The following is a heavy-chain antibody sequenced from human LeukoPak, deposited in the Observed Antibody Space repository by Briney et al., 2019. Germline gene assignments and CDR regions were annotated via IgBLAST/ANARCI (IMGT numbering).Heavy chain of an antibody. CDR1: GFTFDDYA. V-gene: IGHV3-9*01. CDR2: ISWNSDSI. CDR3: ATQSPLYSSSWYSQYMDV. D-gene: IGHD6-13*01. J-gene: IGHJ6*03. Sequence: GRSLRLSCAASGFTFDDYAMHWVRQAPGKGLEWVSGISWNSDSIGYADSVKGRFTISRDNAKNSLYLQMNSLRAEDTAVYYCATQSPLYSSSWYSQYMDVWGKGTTVTVSS.